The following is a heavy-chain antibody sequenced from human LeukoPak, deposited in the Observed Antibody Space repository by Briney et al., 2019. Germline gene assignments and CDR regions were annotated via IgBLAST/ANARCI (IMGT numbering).Heavy chain of an antibody. D-gene: IGHD4-17*01. CDR3: ATLDGYGDYEGD. J-gene: IGHJ4*02. V-gene: IGHV1-2*06. Sequence: ASVKVSCKASGYTFTGYYMHWVRQAPGQGLEWMGRINPNSGGTNYAQKFQGRVTMTRDTSISTDYMELNRLRSDDTAVYYCATLDGYGDYEGDWGQGTLVTVSS. CDR1: GYTFTGYY. CDR2: INPNSGGT.